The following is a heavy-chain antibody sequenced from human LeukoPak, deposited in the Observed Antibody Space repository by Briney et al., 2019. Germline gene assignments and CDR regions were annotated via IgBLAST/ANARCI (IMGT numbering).Heavy chain of an antibody. J-gene: IGHJ4*02. Sequence: SEGSLRLSCAASGFTFDNYAMNWVRQAPGKGLEWVSSISGGGETTYYADSAKGRFTISRGNSQNTLYLQMNSLRAEDTAVYYCARDYADYVGYFFFDYWGQGTLVTVSS. CDR1: GFTFDNYA. CDR2: ISGGGETT. V-gene: IGHV3-23*01. D-gene: IGHD4-17*01. CDR3: ARDYADYVGYFFFDY.